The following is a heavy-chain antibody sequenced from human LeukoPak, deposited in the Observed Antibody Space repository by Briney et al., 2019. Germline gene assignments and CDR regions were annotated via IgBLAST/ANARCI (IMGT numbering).Heavy chain of an antibody. CDR3: AKDSGYDGFFDL. V-gene: IGHV3-9*01. CDR1: GFTFDDYA. CDR2: ISWNSGSI. J-gene: IGHJ2*01. D-gene: IGHD5-12*01. Sequence: SGGSLRLSCAASGFTFDDYAMHWVRQAPGKGLEWVSGISWNSGSIGYADSVKGRFTISRDNAKNSLYLQMNGLRAEDTALYYCAKDSGYDGFFDLWGRGTLVTVSS.